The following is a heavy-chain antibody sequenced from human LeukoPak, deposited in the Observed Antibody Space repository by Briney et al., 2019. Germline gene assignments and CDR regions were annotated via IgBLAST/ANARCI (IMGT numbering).Heavy chain of an antibody. D-gene: IGHD3-22*01. V-gene: IGHV4-59*01. J-gene: IGHJ4*02. CDR2: IYYSGST. CDR3: ARRDSSGSFDY. Sequence: SETLSLTCTVSGGSISSYYWSWIRQPPGKGLEWIGYIYYSGSTNYNPSLKSRVTISVDTSKNQFSLKLSSVTAADTAVYYCARRDSSGSFDYWGQGTLVTVSS. CDR1: GGSISSYY.